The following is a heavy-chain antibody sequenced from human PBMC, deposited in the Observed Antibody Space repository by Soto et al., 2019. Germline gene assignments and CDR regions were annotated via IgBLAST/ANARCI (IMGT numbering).Heavy chain of an antibody. Sequence: QVQLVQSGAEVKKYGSSVKVSCKASGGTFSRYAISWVRQAPGQGLEWMGGITPMFGTANYAQRFQGRVTITXXEXTXXADMQLSSLRSDDTAVYYCAQTLGLAVAGPGRFDLWGRGTLVTVSS. J-gene: IGHJ2*01. D-gene: IGHD6-19*01. CDR3: AQTLGLAVAGPGRFDL. CDR1: GGTFSRYA. CDR2: ITPMFGTA. V-gene: IGHV1-69*05.